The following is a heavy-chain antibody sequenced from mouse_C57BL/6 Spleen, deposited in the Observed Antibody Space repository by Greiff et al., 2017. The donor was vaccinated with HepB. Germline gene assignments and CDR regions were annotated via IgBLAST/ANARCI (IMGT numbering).Heavy chain of an antibody. CDR1: GYAFTNYL. J-gene: IGHJ3*01. CDR3: ARGVLGRFAY. V-gene: IGHV1-54*01. CDR2: INPGSGGT. Sequence: VQLQESGAELVRPGTSVKVSCKASGYAFTNYLIEWVKQRPGQGLEWIGVINPGSGGTNYNEKFKGKATLTADKSSSTADMQLSSLTSEDSAVYFCARGVLGRFAYWGQGTLVTVSA. D-gene: IGHD4-1*01.